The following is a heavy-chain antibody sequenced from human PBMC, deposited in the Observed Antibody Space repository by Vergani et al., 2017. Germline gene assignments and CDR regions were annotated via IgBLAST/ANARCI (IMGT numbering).Heavy chain of an antibody. D-gene: IGHD2-21*01. V-gene: IGHV5-51*01. CDR3: TRHVPCGDGGCWRFDH. J-gene: IGHJ4*02. Sequence: EVMLVQSGAEVKKPGESLKLSCKFSESSFISNEIAWVRQMSGKGLQWMGNINPIDSKIAYSPSFQGQAIMSHDKSITTAYLRWRSRKASGTAIYYCTRHVPCGDGGCWRFDHWGQGTQVTVSS. CDR1: ESSFISNE. CDR2: INPIDSKI.